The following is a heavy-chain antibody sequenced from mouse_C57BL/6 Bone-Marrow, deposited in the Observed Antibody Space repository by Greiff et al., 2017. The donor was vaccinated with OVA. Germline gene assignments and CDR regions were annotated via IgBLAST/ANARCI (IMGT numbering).Heavy chain of an antibody. J-gene: IGHJ3*01. D-gene: IGHD2-4*01. Sequence: VKLMESGPGLVAPSQSLSITCTVSGFSLTSYGVRWVRQPPGKGLEWLGVIWGDGSTNYHSALISRLSISKDKSKSQVFLKLNSLQTDDTATYYCAKPATMIRKAWFAYWGQGTLVTVSA. CDR2: IWGDGST. V-gene: IGHV2-3*01. CDR3: AKPATMIRKAWFAY. CDR1: GFSLTSYG.